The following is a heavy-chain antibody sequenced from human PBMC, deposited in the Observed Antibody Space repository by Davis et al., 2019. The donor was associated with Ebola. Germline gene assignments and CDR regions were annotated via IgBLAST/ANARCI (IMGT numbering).Heavy chain of an antibody. J-gene: IGHJ6*02. V-gene: IGHV4-39*01. D-gene: IGHD2-2*01. CDR2: IYYSGST. CDR1: AGSISSSSYY. CDR3: ARGLGLRCSSTSCSTLGMDV. Sequence: MPGGSLRLSCTLSAGSISSSSYYWGWIRQPPGKGLEWIGSIYYSGSTYYNPSLKSRVTISVDTSKNPFSLKLSSVTAADTAVYYCARGLGLRCSSTSCSTLGMDVWGQGTTVTVSS.